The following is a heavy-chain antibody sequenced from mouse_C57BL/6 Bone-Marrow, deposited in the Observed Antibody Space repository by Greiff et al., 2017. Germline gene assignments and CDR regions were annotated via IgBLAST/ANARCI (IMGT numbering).Heavy chain of an antibody. Sequence: EVKLVESGGGLVKPGGSLKLSCAASGFTFSSYAMSWVRQTPEKRLEWVATISDGGSYTYYPDNVKGRFTISRDNAKNNLYLQMSHLKSEETAMYYCARDPYGSSYAMDYWGQGTSVTVSS. CDR3: ARDPYGSSYAMDY. D-gene: IGHD1-1*01. J-gene: IGHJ4*01. CDR2: ISDGGSYT. V-gene: IGHV5-4*01. CDR1: GFTFSSYA.